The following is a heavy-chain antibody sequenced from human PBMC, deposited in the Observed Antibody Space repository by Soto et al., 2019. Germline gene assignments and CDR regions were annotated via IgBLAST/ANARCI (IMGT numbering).Heavy chain of an antibody. CDR1: GFTFSSHW. CDR3: AGSPGLSRISGTTLGA. J-gene: IGHJ5*01. V-gene: IGHV3-74*01. CDR2: INGDGSST. Sequence: EVQLVESGGGLVQPGGSLRLSCAASGFTFSSHWMHWVRQAPGKGLVWVSRINGDGSSTSYADSVKGRFPISRDNAKNLLYLQVNSLRADDTAVYYCAGSPGLSRISGTTLGAWGQGTLVTVSS. D-gene: IGHD1-7*01.